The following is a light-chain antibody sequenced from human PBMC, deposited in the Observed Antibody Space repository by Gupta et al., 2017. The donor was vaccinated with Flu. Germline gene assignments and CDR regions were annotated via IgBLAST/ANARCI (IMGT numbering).Light chain of an antibody. Sequence: DIVMTQSPHSLAVSLGERATINCKSSQSVLYSPNNKNYLAWYQQKPGQPPKLLIYWASTRESGVPDRFSGSGSGTDFTLTISMLHAEDVAVYYCQQYLSTPQTFGQGTKVEIK. CDR3: QQYLSTPQT. CDR2: WAS. CDR1: QSVLYSPNNKNY. V-gene: IGKV4-1*01. J-gene: IGKJ1*01.